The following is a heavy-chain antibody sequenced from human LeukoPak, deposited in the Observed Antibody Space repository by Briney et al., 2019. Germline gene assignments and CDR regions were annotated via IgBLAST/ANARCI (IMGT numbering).Heavy chain of an antibody. CDR2: IWNDGSET. D-gene: IGHD6-13*01. J-gene: IGHJ4*02. Sequence: GGSLRLSCAASGFTFSSYAMHWVRQAPGKRLEWVADIWNDGSETFPADSVKGRFRIARDNSKNTLYLQLNSLRAEDTAVYFCARDMGRAWYGPPDYWGQGTLVTVSP. CDR1: GFTFSSYA. CDR3: ARDMGRAWYGPPDY. V-gene: IGHV3-33*08.